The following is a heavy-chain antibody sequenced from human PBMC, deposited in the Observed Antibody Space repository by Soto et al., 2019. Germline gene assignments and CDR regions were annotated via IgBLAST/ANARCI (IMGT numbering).Heavy chain of an antibody. J-gene: IGHJ4*02. D-gene: IGHD1-1*01. CDR3: AKDAVPRNDLWDYFEF. CDR1: GFLFSHYA. CDR2: IGGAGDDT. V-gene: IGHV3-23*01. Sequence: GGALRLSFSPSGFLFSHYAMSWVRQAPGKGLEWVSSIGGAGDDTNYADSVKGRFTISRDNSKNTLFLQMNSPRVEDTAVYYCAKDAVPRNDLWDYFEFGGQGTLVTVSS.